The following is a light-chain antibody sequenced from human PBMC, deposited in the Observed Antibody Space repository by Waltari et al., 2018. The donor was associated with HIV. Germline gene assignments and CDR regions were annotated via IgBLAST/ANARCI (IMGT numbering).Light chain of an antibody. CDR2: HTN. Sequence: QSVLTQPPSASGTPGPRVTISCSGSRSNIVTNYVSWYKQFPGTAPELVVYHTNQRPLGVPDRFSGSKSGTSASLAISGLRSEDEADYYCAAWDDSLSAWLFGGGTRLNVL. CDR1: RSNIVTNY. J-gene: IGLJ2*01. CDR3: AAWDDSLSAWL. V-gene: IGLV1-47*01.